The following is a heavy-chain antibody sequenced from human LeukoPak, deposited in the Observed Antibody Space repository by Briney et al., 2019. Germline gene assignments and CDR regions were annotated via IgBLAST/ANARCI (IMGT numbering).Heavy chain of an antibody. V-gene: IGHV4-39*01. CDR1: GGSISRSRYY. D-gene: IGHD3-3*01. CDR2: TYYSGST. CDR3: ARPRGDLWSGYDY. Sequence: SETLSRTCSVSGGSISRSRYYWTWIRQSPGRGLEWIGNTYYSGSTLYNPSLKSRVTISVDTSKNQFSLRLTSVTAADTAVYYCARPRGDLWSGYDYWGQGDLVTVSP. J-gene: IGHJ4*02.